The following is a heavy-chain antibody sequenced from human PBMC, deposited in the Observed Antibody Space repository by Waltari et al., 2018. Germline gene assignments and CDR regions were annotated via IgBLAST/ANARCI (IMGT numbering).Heavy chain of an antibody. Sequence: QLQLQESGPGLVKPSETLSLTCTVSGGSISSSPYYWGWIRQSPGKGLEWIGNIYYTGSTYYNPTLKSRVTISGDMSKTQVSLKRSSVTAADTAVYYCARHWKKSGYRFDPWGRGTLVTVSS. D-gene: IGHD5-12*01. J-gene: IGHJ5*02. CDR3: ARHWKKSGYRFDP. V-gene: IGHV4-39*01. CDR2: IYYTGST. CDR1: GGSISSSPYY.